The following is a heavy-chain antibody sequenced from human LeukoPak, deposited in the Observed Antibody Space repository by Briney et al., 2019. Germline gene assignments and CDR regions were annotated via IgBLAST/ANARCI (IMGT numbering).Heavy chain of an antibody. CDR3: ARGGIVGGTFDP. J-gene: IGHJ5*02. D-gene: IGHD1-26*01. V-gene: IGHV1-24*01. CDR1: GYTLTEIS. CDR2: FDPEEGET. Sequence: GASVKVSCKVSGYTLTEISMHWVRQAPGKGLEWMGGFDPEEGETIYAQKFQGRVTMTRDTSTSTVYMELSSLRSEDTAVYYCARGGIVGGTFDPWGQGTLVTVSS.